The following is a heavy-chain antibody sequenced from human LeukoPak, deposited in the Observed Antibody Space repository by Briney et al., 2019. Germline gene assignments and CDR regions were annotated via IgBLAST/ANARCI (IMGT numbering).Heavy chain of an antibody. CDR1: GGSISSYY. D-gene: IGHD3-22*01. CDR2: IYYTGAT. V-gene: IGHV4-59*08. CDR3: ARHQGGYYYYYFDY. J-gene: IGHJ4*02. Sequence: SETLSLTCTVSGGSISSYYWTWIRQPPGKGLEWIGYIYYTGATSYNPSLKSRVTISVDTSKKQFSLKLTSVTAADTAVYYCARHQGGYYYYYFDYWGQGTLVTVSS.